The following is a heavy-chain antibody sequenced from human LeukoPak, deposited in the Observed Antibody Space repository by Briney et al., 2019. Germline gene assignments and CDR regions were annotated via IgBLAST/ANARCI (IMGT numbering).Heavy chain of an antibody. D-gene: IGHD3-22*01. CDR1: GGSFSGYY. Sequence: PSETLSLTCAVYGGSFSGYYWSWIRQPPGKGLEWIGEINHSGSTNYNPSLKSRVTLSVDTSKNQFSLKLSSVTAADTAVYYCARAALGDSSGYYWSYAFDIWGQGTMVTVSS. CDR2: INHSGST. V-gene: IGHV4-34*01. J-gene: IGHJ3*02. CDR3: ARAALGDSSGYYWSYAFDI.